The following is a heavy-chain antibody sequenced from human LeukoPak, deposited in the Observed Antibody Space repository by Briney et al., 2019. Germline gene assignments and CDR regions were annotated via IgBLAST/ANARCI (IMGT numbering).Heavy chain of an antibody. J-gene: IGHJ4*02. D-gene: IGHD5-18*01. CDR1: GDSMKSYY. CDR3: ARGGYSYVNYFDY. V-gene: IGHV4-59*01. Sequence: PSETLSLTCTVSGDSMKSYYWTWIRQTPGKGLEWIGHIYYSGNINYNPSLKSRVTISLDTSKSQFSLKLSSVTAADTAVYYCARGGYSYVNYFDYRGQGTLVTVSS. CDR2: IYYSGNI.